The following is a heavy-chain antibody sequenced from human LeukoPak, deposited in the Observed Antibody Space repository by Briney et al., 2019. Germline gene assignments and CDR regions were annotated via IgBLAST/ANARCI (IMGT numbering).Heavy chain of an antibody. CDR2: ISSSSSYI. CDR3: ARDYCSGGSCYAWFDY. D-gene: IGHD2-15*01. Sequence: GGSLRLSCAASGFTFSSYSMNWVRQAPGKGLEWVLSISSSSSYIYYADSVKGRFTISRDNAKNSLYLQMNSLRAEDTAVYYCARDYCSGGSCYAWFDYWGQGTLVTVSS. CDR1: GFTFSSYS. V-gene: IGHV3-21*01. J-gene: IGHJ4*02.